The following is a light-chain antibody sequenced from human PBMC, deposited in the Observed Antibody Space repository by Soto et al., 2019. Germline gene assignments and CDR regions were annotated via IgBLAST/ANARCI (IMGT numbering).Light chain of an antibody. CDR2: GAS. V-gene: IGKV1-9*01. J-gene: IGKJ3*01. CDR3: QQLNSFPIP. CDR1: QGISSF. Sequence: IQLTQSPSSLSASVGDRVTITCRASQGISSFLAWYQQKPGKAPKLLIYGASTLQSGVPSRFSGSGSGTDFTLTIGILQPEDFATYYCQQLNSFPIPFGPETKVDIK.